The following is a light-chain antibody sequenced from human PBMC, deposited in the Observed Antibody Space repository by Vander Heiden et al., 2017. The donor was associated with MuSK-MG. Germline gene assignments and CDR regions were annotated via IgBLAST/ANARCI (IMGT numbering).Light chain of an antibody. V-gene: IGLV1-51*02. J-gene: IGLJ3*02. CDR3: GTWDSSLSAGV. CDR1: SSNIGNNY. CDR2: QNN. Sequence: QSVLTQPPSASAPPGQKVTISCSGSSSNIGNNYVSWYQQVPGTAPKLLISQNNKRPSGIPDRFSGSKAGASATLDITGLQTGDEADYYCGTWDSSLSAGVFGGGTKLTVL.